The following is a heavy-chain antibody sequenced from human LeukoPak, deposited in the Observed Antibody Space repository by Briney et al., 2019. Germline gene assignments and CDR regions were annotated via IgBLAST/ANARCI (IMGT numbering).Heavy chain of an antibody. CDR3: PNGAYHDD. CDR2: MKQDGSEK. CDR1: GFTFSTYW. D-gene: IGHD3-3*01. J-gene: IGHJ4*02. Sequence: PGGSLRLSCAASGFTFSTYWMTWVRQAPGKGLEWVANMKQDGSEKYYVDSVKGRFTISRDNSKNTLYLQMNSLRADDTAISYFPNGAYHDDWGQGPLVTVSS. V-gene: IGHV3-7*03.